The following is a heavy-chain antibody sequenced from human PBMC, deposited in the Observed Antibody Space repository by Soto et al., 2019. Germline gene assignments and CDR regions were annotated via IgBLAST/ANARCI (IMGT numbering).Heavy chain of an antibody. CDR1: GGSISSSSYY. V-gene: IGHV4-39*01. CDR2: IYYSGST. J-gene: IGHJ6*02. CDR3: ARGGSTLYYYGLGV. Sequence: KPSETLSLTCTVSGGSISSSSYYWGWIRQPPGKGLEWIGSIYYSGSTYYNPSLKSRVTISVDTSKNQFSLKLSSVTAADTAVYFCARGGSTLYYYGLGVWGQGTTVTVSS. D-gene: IGHD1-1*01.